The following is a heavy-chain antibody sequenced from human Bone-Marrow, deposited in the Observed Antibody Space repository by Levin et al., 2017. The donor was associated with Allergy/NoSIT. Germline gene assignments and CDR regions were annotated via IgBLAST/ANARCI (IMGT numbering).Heavy chain of an antibody. J-gene: IGHJ3*02. V-gene: IGHV1-46*01. CDR2: INPSGGTS. CDR3: ARPMEQQRAFDAFDI. CDR1: GYTFITYY. D-gene: IGHD6-13*01. Sequence: KISCKASGYTFITYYMHWVRQAPGQGLEWMGIINPSGGTSNYAQKFQGRVTMTWDTSTTTVYMELSSLRSEDTAVYYCARPMEQQRAFDAFDIWGQGTVVTVSS.